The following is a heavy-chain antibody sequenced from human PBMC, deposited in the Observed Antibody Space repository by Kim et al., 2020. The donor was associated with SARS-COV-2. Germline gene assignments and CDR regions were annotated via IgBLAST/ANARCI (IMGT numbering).Heavy chain of an antibody. D-gene: IGHD6-19*01. J-gene: IGHJ5*02. CDR1: GFTFSGSA. CDR2: IRSKANSYAT. Sequence: GGSLRLSCAASGFTFSGSAMHWVRQASGKGLEWVGRIRSKANSYATAYAASVKGRFTISRDDSKNTAYLQMNSLKTEDTAVYYCTRPPPYIAVAGTDWFDPWGQGTLVTVSS. V-gene: IGHV3-73*01. CDR3: TRPPPYIAVAGTDWFDP.